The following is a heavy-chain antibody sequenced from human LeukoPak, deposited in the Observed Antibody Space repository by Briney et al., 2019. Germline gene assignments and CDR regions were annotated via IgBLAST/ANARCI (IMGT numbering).Heavy chain of an antibody. V-gene: IGHV3-21*01. CDR2: ISSSSHYI. J-gene: IGHJ4*02. D-gene: IGHD6-13*01. CDR1: GFIFSSYN. Sequence: GGSLRLSCAASGFIFSSYNMNWVRQAPGKGLEWVSSISSSSHYIYYADSVRGRFTISRVNAKNSLYLQMNSLRAEDTAVYYCARAYSSSVYYFDYWGQGTLVTVSS. CDR3: ARAYSSSVYYFDY.